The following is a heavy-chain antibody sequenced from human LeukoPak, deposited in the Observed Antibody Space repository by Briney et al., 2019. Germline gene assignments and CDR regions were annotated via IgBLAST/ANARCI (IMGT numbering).Heavy chain of an antibody. CDR2: IYYTGST. CDR1: GGSISTYY. D-gene: IGHD1-7*01. CDR3: ARDRRENWNYVPYYYMDV. Sequence: TASETLSLTCTVSGGSISTYYWNWIRQPPGKGLEWIGNIYYTGSTIYNPSLESRVTMSVDTSENQFSLKLSSVTAADTAVYYCARDRRENWNYVPYYYMDVWGKGTTVTVSS. J-gene: IGHJ6*03. V-gene: IGHV4-59*12.